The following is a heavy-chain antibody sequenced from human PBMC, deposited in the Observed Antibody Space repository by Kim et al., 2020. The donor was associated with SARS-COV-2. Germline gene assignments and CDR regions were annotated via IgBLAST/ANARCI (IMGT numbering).Heavy chain of an antibody. CDR2: INQDGSEK. D-gene: IGHD2-21*02. CDR1: GFMLSNYW. V-gene: IGHV3-7*03. CDR3: GRDGLSAFDI. J-gene: IGHJ3*02. Sequence: GGSLRLSCAASGFMLSNYWMIWVRQAPGKGLEWVANINQDGSEKYYVDSVKGLFTISRDNAKNSLYLQMNSLRAEDTAVYYCGRDGLSAFDIWGQGTMVTVSS.